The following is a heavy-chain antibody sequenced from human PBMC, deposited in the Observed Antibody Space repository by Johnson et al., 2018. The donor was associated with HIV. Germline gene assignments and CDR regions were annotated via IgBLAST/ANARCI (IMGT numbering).Heavy chain of an antibody. CDR3: ALYPPDAFDI. V-gene: IGHV3-30*04. D-gene: IGHD5/OR15-5a*01. CDR1: GFTFSSYA. J-gene: IGHJ3*02. Sequence: QVQLVESGGGVVQPGRSLRLSCAASGFTFSSYAMHWVRQAPGKGLEWVAVISYAGSNKYYADSVKGRFTISRDNSKNTLYLQMNSLRAEDTAVYYCALYPPDAFDIWGQGTMVTVSS. CDR2: ISYAGSNK.